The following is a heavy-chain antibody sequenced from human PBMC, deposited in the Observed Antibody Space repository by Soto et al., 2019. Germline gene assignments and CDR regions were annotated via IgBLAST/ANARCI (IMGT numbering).Heavy chain of an antibody. CDR3: ARDRDNWNLYFDY. V-gene: IGHV3-30-3*01. CDR1: GFTFSSYA. CDR2: ISYDGSNK. D-gene: IGHD1-7*01. Sequence: GGSLRLSCAASGFTFSSYAMHWVRQAPGKGLEWVAVISYDGSNKYYADSVKGRFTISRDNSKNTLYLQMNSLRAEDTAVYYCARDRDNWNLYFDYWGQGTLVTAPQ. J-gene: IGHJ4*02.